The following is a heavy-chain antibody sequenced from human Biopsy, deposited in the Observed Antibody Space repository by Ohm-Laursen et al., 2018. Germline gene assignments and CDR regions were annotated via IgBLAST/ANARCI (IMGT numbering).Heavy chain of an antibody. CDR2: VSYTGST. V-gene: IGHV4-59*01. D-gene: IGHD3-22*01. Sequence: GTLSLTCTVSGDSISSYYWSWIRQPPGKGLEWIGYVSYTGSTDYNPYLQSRVTISVDTSKNHFSLRLRSVTPADTAMYYCARDRGFYSDRTVPGYFDLWGRGTLVTVSS. CDR1: GDSISSYY. J-gene: IGHJ2*01. CDR3: ARDRGFYSDRTVPGYFDL.